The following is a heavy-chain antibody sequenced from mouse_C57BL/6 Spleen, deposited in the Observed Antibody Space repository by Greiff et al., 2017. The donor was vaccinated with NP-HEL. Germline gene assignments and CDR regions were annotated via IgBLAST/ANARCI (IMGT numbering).Heavy chain of an antibody. Sequence: QVQLQQPGAELVRPGSSVKLSCKASGYTFTSYWMHWVKQRPIQGLEWIGNIDPSDSETHYNQKFKDKATLTVDKSSSTAYMQLSSLTSEDSAVYYCARDSNYYCSSHWYFDVWGTGTTVTVSS. CDR2: IDPSDSET. J-gene: IGHJ1*03. CDR3: ARDSNYYCSSHWYFDV. CDR1: GYTFTSYW. V-gene: IGHV1-52*01. D-gene: IGHD1-1*01.